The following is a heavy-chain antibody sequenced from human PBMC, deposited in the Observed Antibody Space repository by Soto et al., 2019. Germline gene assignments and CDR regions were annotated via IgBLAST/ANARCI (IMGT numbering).Heavy chain of an antibody. CDR3: AKDQNGYGSGSFDY. CDR1: GFTFDDYT. V-gene: IGHV3-43*01. J-gene: IGHJ4*02. D-gene: IGHD3-10*01. Sequence: EVQLVESGGVVVQPGGSLRLSCAASGFTFDDYTMHWVRQAPGKGLEWVSLISWDGGSTYYADSVKGRFTISRDNSKNSLYLQMNSLRTEDTALYYCAKDQNGYGSGSFDYWGQGTLVTVSP. CDR2: ISWDGGST.